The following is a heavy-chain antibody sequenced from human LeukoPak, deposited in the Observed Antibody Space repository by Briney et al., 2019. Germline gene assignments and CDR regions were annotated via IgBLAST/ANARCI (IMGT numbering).Heavy chain of an antibody. V-gene: IGHV3-23*01. D-gene: IGHD3-22*01. CDR1: GFTFSNYA. J-gene: IGHJ4*02. CDR3: AKPKGGRSIYYDSSGYYPFDY. CDR2: LRNSGSSP. Sequence: GGSLRLSCVGSGFTFSNYAMTWVRQAPGKGLEWVSALRNSGSSPYYADSVKGRFTISRDNSKNTLYLQMNSLRAEDTAVYYCAKPKGGRSIYYDSSGYYPFDYWGQGTLVTVSS.